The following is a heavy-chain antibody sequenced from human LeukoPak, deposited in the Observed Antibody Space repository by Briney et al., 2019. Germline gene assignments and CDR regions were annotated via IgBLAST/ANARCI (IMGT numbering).Heavy chain of an antibody. Sequence: GGSLRLSCVASGFTFSIYWMHWVRQAPGKGLVWGSRIKTDGSRTNSADSVKGRFTISRDNAKNSLYLQMNSLRAEDTAVYYCARDPPLVSGPVHYYYYMDVWGKGTTVTVSS. CDR2: IKTDGSRT. V-gene: IGHV3-74*01. D-gene: IGHD5/OR15-5a*01. J-gene: IGHJ6*03. CDR1: GFTFSIYW. CDR3: ARDPPLVSGPVHYYYYMDV.